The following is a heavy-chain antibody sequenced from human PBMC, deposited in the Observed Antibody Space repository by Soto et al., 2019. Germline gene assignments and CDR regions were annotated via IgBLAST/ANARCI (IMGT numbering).Heavy chain of an antibody. CDR1: GYTFTRYG. CDR2: MSGYNGDT. Sequence: QGQLVQSGAEVKKPGASVKVSCKASGYTFTRYGISWVRQAPGQGLEWMGWMSGYNGDTKESQKFQGGVIMTVDTSRTTAYMEQRRLTSADRAVYYCARNGPPPYYSAGMDVWGQGTTVTVSS. CDR3: ARNGPPPYYSAGMDV. J-gene: IGHJ6*02. V-gene: IGHV1-18*01. D-gene: IGHD2-8*01.